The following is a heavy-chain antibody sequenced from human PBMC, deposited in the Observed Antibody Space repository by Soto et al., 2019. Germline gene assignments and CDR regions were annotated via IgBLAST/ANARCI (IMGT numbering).Heavy chain of an antibody. D-gene: IGHD3-10*01. V-gene: IGHV1-2*02. CDR2: INPNSGGT. CDR3: ASSDVLLWFGESLLFDY. J-gene: IGHJ4*02. Sequence: ASVKVSCKASGYTFTGYYMHWVRQAPGQGLEWMGWINPNSGGTNYAQKFQGRVTVTRDTSISTAYMELSRLRSDDTAVYYCASSDVLLWFGESLLFDYWGQGTLVTVSS. CDR1: GYTFTGYY.